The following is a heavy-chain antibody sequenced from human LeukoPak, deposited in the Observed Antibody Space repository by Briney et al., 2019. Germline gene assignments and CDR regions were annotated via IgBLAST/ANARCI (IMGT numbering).Heavy chain of an antibody. CDR2: IKFDGSEI. J-gene: IGHJ4*02. Sequence: GGSLRLSCAASGFSLGDYWMTWVRQAPGKGLECVGNIKFDGSEIYYRDSVRGRFTISRDNAKNSLYLQMNSLRVEDTGIYYCAKNFMVKRYIDSWGQGTQVTVSS. CDR1: GFSLGDYW. V-gene: IGHV3-7*03. D-gene: IGHD5-18*01. CDR3: AKNFMVKRYIDS.